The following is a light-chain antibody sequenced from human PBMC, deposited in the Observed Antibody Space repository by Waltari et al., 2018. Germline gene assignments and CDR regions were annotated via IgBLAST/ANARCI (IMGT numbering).Light chain of an antibody. J-gene: IGLJ2*01. Sequence: QSVLTQPPSASGTPGQSVTISCSGSSSNIGTNYVCWYQHLPETAPNLLLYRNNQRPSGGPGRFSGSRSGTSASLAVSGLRSEDEADYYCAAWDDSLSGWVFGGGTKLTVL. CDR2: RNN. CDR1: SSNIGTNY. V-gene: IGLV1-47*01. CDR3: AAWDDSLSGWV.